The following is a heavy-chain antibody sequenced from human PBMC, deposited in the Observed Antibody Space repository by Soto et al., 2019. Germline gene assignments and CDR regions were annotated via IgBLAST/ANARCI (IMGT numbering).Heavy chain of an antibody. CDR2: ISSSSSST. D-gene: IGHD1-26*01. V-gene: IGHV3-11*06. Sequence: QVQLLESGGGLVKPGGSLRLSCAASGFIFRDFYMSWIRQVPGKGLEWLSKISSSSSSTDYADSVKGRFTISRDNAKNSLYLQMSSLRAEDTAVYYCARLGGEYSRKWYWFDSWGQGTQVTVSS. CDR3: ARLGGEYSRKWYWFDS. J-gene: IGHJ5*01. CDR1: GFIFRDFY.